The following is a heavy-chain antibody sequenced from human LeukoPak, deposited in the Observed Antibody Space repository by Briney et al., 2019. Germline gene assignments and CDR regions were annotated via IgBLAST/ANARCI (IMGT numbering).Heavy chain of an antibody. CDR2: ITGSGAFT. CDR3: AREGSSGWFPHDY. Sequence: PGGSLRLSCAASGFTFIKYSMTWVRQAPGKGLEWVSAITGSGAFTDYADSVKGRFTISRDNSKNTLYLQMNSLRAEDTAVYYCAREGSSGWFPHDYWGQGTLVTVSS. J-gene: IGHJ4*02. CDR1: GFTFIKYS. V-gene: IGHV3-23*01. D-gene: IGHD6-19*01.